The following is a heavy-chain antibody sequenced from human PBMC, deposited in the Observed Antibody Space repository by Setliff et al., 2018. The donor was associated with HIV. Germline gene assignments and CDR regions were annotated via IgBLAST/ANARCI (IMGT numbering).Heavy chain of an antibody. J-gene: IGHJ4*02. V-gene: IGHV1-2*06. CDR3: ARQLSNSLDY. Sequence: ASVKVSCKASGYTFTGYYIHWVRQAPGQGLQWMGRINPNIGSTNYAQNFQGRATMTRDTSVNTDFMELSNLRSDDTAVYYCARQLSNSLDYWGQGTLVTVSS. CDR1: GYTFTGYY. D-gene: IGHD7-27*01. CDR2: INPNIGST.